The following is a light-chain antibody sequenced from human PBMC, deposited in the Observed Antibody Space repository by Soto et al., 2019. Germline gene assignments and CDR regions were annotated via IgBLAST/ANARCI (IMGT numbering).Light chain of an antibody. V-gene: IGKV1-39*01. CDR2: GAS. CDR3: QQSYSTPMYT. Sequence: MTQSPSALSASVGDRVTITCRTSQSISTFLSWYQQKPGKAPRLLIYGASSLQSGVPSRFSGSGSGTDFTLTISSLQPEDSATYYCQQSYSTPMYTFGQGTKLEIK. CDR1: QSISTF. J-gene: IGKJ2*01.